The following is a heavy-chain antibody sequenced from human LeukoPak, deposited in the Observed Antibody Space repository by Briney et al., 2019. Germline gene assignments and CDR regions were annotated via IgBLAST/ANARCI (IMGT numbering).Heavy chain of an antibody. CDR2: ISYDGSNK. CDR1: GFTFSSYA. CDR3: ARARSSIAARAAFDI. D-gene: IGHD6-6*01. J-gene: IGHJ3*02. V-gene: IGHV3-30-3*01. Sequence: PGGSLRLSCAASGFTFSSYAMHWVRQAPGKGLEWVAVISYDGSNKYYADSVKGRFTISRDNSKNTLYMQMNSLRAEDTAVYYCARARSSIAARAAFDIWGQGTMVTVSS.